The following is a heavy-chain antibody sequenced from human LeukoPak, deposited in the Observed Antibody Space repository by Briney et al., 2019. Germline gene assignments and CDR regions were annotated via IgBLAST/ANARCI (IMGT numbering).Heavy chain of an antibody. CDR1: GGSISSYY. J-gene: IGHJ4*02. Sequence: KPSETLSLTCTVSGGSISSYYWSWIRQPPGKGLEWIGYIYYSGSTNYNPSLKSRVTISVDTSKNQFSLKLSSVTAADTAVYYCARDFDYYGSGSSITGNYWGQGTLVTVSS. D-gene: IGHD3-10*01. CDR2: IYYSGST. CDR3: ARDFDYYGSGSSITGNY. V-gene: IGHV4-59*12.